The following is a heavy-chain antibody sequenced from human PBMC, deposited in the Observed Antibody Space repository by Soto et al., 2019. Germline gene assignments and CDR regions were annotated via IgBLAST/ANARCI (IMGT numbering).Heavy chain of an antibody. V-gene: IGHV3-9*01. CDR3: AKDRGLVLSFYFDY. CDR1: GFTFDDYA. D-gene: IGHD6-19*01. J-gene: IGHJ4*02. Sequence: EVQLVESGGGVVQPGRSLRLSCAASGFTFDDYAMHWVRQAPGKGLEWVSGISWNSGSIGYADSVKGRFTISRDNAKNSLYLQMNSLRAEDTALYYCAKDRGLVLSFYFDYWGQGTLVTVSS. CDR2: ISWNSGSI.